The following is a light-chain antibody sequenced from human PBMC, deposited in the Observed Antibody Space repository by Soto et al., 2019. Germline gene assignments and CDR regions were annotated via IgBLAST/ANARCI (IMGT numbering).Light chain of an antibody. CDR3: AAWDDSLSGYV. Sequence: QSVLTQPPSASGTPGQRVTISCSGSSSNIGSNTVSWYQQLPGTAPKLLIYSXNQRPSGVPDRFSGSKSGTSASLAISGLQAEDEADYYCAAWDDSLSGYVFGTGTKVTVL. V-gene: IGLV1-44*01. CDR1: SSNIGSNT. J-gene: IGLJ1*01. CDR2: SXN.